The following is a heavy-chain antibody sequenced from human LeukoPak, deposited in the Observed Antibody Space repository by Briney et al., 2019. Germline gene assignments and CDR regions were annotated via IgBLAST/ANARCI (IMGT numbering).Heavy chain of an antibody. Sequence: GGSLRLSCATSGFTFNDHYLGWVRQAPGKGLEWVGRIKSKTDGGTTDYAAPVKGRFTISRDDSKNTLYLQMNSLKTEDTAVYYCTTDRGYSSSWYNYYYYMDVWGKGTTVTISS. CDR2: IKSKTDGGTT. D-gene: IGHD6-13*01. V-gene: IGHV3-15*01. J-gene: IGHJ6*03. CDR1: GFTFNDHY. CDR3: TTDRGYSSSWYNYYYYMDV.